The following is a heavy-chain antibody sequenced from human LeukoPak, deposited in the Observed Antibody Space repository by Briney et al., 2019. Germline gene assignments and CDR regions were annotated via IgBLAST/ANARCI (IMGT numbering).Heavy chain of an antibody. J-gene: IGHJ4*02. CDR2: ISGSGGST. CDR1: GFTFSSYA. Sequence: GGSLRLSCAASGFTFSSYAMTWVRQAPGKGLEWVSVISGSGGSTYYADSAKGRFTISRDNSKNTLYLQMNSLRAEDTAVYYCAKDPYYYDSSGYYPNYFDYWGQGTLVTVSS. V-gene: IGHV3-23*01. CDR3: AKDPYYYDSSGYYPNYFDY. D-gene: IGHD3-22*01.